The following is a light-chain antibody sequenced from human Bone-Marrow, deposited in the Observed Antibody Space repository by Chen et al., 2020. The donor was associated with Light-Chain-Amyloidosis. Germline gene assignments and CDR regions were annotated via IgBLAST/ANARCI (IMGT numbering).Light chain of an antibody. CDR1: SSDVGGYNY. Sequence: QSALTQPASVSGSPGQSITISCTGTSSDVGGYNYGSWYQHHPGKAPKLLIYDVSNRPSGVSTRFSGAKSGNTSSLTISGLQAEDEADYYCSSYTSSSTWVFGGGTKLTVL. CDR3: SSYTSSSTWV. J-gene: IGLJ3*02. CDR2: DVS. V-gene: IGLV2-14*03.